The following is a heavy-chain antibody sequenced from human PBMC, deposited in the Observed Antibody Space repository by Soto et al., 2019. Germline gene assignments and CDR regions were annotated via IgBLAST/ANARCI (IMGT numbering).Heavy chain of an antibody. V-gene: IGHV3-9*01. Sequence: EVQLVESGGGLVQPGRSLRLSCEASGFTFDDYAMHWVRQVPGKGLEWVSGISWSGNTKGYADSVRGRFTISRDTAKKSLYLQMNSLRTDDTAFYYCVKDSHSDHITRGGDYWGQGTLVTVSS. D-gene: IGHD1-26*01. CDR3: VKDSHSDHITRGGDY. CDR2: ISWSGNTK. CDR1: GFTFDDYA. J-gene: IGHJ4*02.